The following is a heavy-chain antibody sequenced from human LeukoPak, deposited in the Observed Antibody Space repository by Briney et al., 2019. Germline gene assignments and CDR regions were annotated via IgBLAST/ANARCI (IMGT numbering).Heavy chain of an antibody. Sequence: NSSETLPLTCTVSGGSISSYYWSWIRQPPGKGLEWIGYIYYSGSTNYNPSRKRRGTITVETSKKQFALKLSSVTAADTAVYYCAKSNGYVLVDIWGQGTMVTVSS. V-gene: IGHV4-59*01. D-gene: IGHD3-22*01. CDR2: IYYSGST. J-gene: IGHJ3*02. CDR1: GGSISSYY. CDR3: AKSNGYVLVDI.